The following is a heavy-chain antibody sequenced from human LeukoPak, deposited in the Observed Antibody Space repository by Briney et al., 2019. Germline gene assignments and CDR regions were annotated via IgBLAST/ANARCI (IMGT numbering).Heavy chain of an antibody. CDR1: GFTFSSYT. CDR2: IYSSSRTL. J-gene: IGHJ5*02. D-gene: IGHD3-22*01. V-gene: IGHV3-48*04. Sequence: GGSLRLSCAASGFTFSSYTMNWVRQAPGKGLEWVSCIYSSSRTLHYTDSVKGRFTISRDNAKNTLYLEMHSLRVEDTAIYYCAREGSYLNSGGSYYLHWLDPWGQGTLVTVSS. CDR3: AREGSYLNSGGSYYLHWLDP.